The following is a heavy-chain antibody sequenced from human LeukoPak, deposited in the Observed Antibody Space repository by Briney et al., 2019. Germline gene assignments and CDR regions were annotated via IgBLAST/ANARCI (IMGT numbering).Heavy chain of an antibody. CDR1: GFTFSSYS. V-gene: IGHV3-64*02. J-gene: IGHJ4*02. D-gene: IGHD1-26*01. Sequence: GGSLRLSCAASGFTFSSYSMNWVRQAPGKGLEYVSVINTDGRITNYADSVKGRFTISRDNSKNTVYLQMDSLRGEDMAVYYCTRDGGSFCDFDYWGQGALVTVSS. CDR2: INTDGRIT. CDR3: TRDGGSFCDFDY.